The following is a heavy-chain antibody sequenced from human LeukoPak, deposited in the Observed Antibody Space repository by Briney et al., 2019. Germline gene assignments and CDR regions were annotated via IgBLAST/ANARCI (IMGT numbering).Heavy chain of an antibody. J-gene: IGHJ4*02. CDR1: GYTFTSYW. CDR3: ARSTRERGGGVDY. CDR2: IYPADSDT. Sequence: GESLKISCKGSGYTFTSYWFGWVRQMPGKGLEWMGIIYPADSDTRYSPSFQGQVTISADKSISTAYLQWSSLKASDTAIYYCARSTRERGGGVDYWGQGTLVTVSS. D-gene: IGHD2-21*01. V-gene: IGHV5-51*01.